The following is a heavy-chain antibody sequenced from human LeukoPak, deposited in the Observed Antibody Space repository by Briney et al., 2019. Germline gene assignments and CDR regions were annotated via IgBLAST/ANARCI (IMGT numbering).Heavy chain of an antibody. CDR1: GFTLSNFC. Sequence: GGSLTLSCAASGFTLSNFCMNWVRHPPGEGLEWVSSKRSGSSYIKYADSVQGRFTISRDNAKNALFLQMNSLRGDDTAVYYCARDGGMDYGYWYFDLWGRGTLVTVSS. V-gene: IGHV3-21*01. D-gene: IGHD3-16*01. CDR2: KRSGSSYI. CDR3: ARDGGMDYGYWYFDL. J-gene: IGHJ2*01.